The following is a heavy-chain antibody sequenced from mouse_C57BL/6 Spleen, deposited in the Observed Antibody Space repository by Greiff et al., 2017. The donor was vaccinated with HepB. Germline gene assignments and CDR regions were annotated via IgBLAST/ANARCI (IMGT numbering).Heavy chain of an antibody. V-gene: IGHV1-15*01. CDR1: GYTFTDYE. CDR2: IDPETGGT. CDR3: TRSYYGYDGRYFDV. D-gene: IGHD2-9*01. J-gene: IGHJ1*03. Sequence: QVQLQQSGAELVRPGASVTLSCKASGYTFTDYEMHWVKQTPVHGLEWIGAIDPETGGTAYNQKFKGKAILTADKSSITAYMELRSLTSEDSAVYYCTRSYYGYDGRYFDVWGTGTTVTVSS.